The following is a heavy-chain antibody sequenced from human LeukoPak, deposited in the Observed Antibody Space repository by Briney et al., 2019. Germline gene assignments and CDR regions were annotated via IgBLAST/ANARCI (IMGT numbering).Heavy chain of an antibody. V-gene: IGHV4-31*03. CDR1: GVSISSGGYY. CDR2: IYYSGST. D-gene: IGHD4-17*01. CDR3: ARDSQSSTVTDAFDI. Sequence: PSETLSLTCTVSGVSISSGGYYWRWLRQHPGKGLEWIGYIYYSGSTYYNPSLKSRVTISVDTSKNQFSLKLSSVTAADTAVYYCARDSQSSTVTDAFDIWGQGTMVTVSS. J-gene: IGHJ3*02.